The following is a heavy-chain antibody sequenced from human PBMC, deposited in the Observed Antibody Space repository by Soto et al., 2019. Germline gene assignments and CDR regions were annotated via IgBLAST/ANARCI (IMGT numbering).Heavy chain of an antibody. CDR2: IRSRSQTI. CDR3: AREDIMGTRSFDY. CDR1: EFMFSGYS. Sequence: DVQLVESGGGLVRPGGSLRLSCGVSEFMFSGYSMNWVRQAPGKGLEWLSYIRSRSQTIYYADSVKGRFTISRDNAKNSLYLQMDSLRDEDTAVYFCAREDIMGTRSFDYWGQGTLVTVSS. J-gene: IGHJ4*02. V-gene: IGHV3-48*02. D-gene: IGHD1-26*01.